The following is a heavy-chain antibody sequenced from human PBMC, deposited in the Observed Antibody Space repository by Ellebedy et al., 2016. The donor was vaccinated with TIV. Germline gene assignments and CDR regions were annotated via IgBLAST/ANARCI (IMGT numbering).Heavy chain of an antibody. CDR1: GFTFSSYG. CDR3: AKGDVGAAPDF. CDR2: ISVSGDGA. V-gene: IGHV3-23*01. Sequence: LSLTCAASGFTFSSYGTSWVRQAPGKGLEWVSGISVSGDGAYYPDSVNGRFTVYRDNSKNTLYLQMNSLRAEDKAISYCAKGDVGAAPDFWGQGTLVTVSS. D-gene: IGHD1-26*01. J-gene: IGHJ4*02.